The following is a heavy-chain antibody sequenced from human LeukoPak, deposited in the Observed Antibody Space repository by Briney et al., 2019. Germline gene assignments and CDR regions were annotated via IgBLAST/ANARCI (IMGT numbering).Heavy chain of an antibody. D-gene: IGHD3-3*01. J-gene: IGHJ3*02. Sequence: SGTLSLTCAVSGGSISSSNWWSWVRQPPGKGLEWIGEIYHSGSTNYNPSLKSRVTISVDKSKNQFSLKLSSVTAADTAVYYCARRALPYYDFWSGYGIGIDIWGQGTMVTVSS. CDR3: ARRALPYYDFWSGYGIGIDI. CDR1: GGSISSSNW. V-gene: IGHV4-4*02. CDR2: IYHSGST.